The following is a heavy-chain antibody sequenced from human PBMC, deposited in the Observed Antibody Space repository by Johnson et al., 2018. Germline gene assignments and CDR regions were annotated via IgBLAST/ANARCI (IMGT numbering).Heavy chain of an antibody. V-gene: IGHV3-30-3*01. Sequence: QVQLQESGGGVVQPGRSLRLSCAASGFTFSSYAMHWVRQAPGKGLEWVAVISYDGSNKYYADSVKGRFTISRDNSKNTLYLQMNSLRAEDTAVYYCARDSCAYSSSCQKVAFDFWGQGTMVPVSS. CDR1: GFTFSSYA. CDR2: ISYDGSNK. CDR3: ARDSCAYSSSCQKVAFDF. J-gene: IGHJ3*01. D-gene: IGHD6-13*01.